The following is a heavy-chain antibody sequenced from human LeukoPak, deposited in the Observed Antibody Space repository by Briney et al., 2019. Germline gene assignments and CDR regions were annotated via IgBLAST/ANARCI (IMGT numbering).Heavy chain of an antibody. V-gene: IGHV3-21*01. Sequence: TGGSLRLSCAASGFTFSSYAMSWVRQAPGKGLEWVSSISSSSSYIYYADSVKGRFTISRDNAKNSLYLQMNSLRAEDTAVYYCARGGTTGTTPGDYFDYWGQGTLVTVSS. CDR2: ISSSSSYI. J-gene: IGHJ4*02. CDR3: ARGGTTGTTPGDYFDY. D-gene: IGHD1-1*01. CDR1: GFTFSSYA.